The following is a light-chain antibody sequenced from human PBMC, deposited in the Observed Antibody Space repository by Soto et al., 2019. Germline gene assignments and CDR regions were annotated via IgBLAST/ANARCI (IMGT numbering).Light chain of an antibody. J-gene: IGLJ7*01. CDR3: CSYAGSYTYV. Sequence: QSALTQPRSVSGSPGQSVTISCTGTFTDVGKYNYVSWYQQHPGKAPKLLIYDVTQRPSGVPDRFSGSKSGNTASLTISGLQAEDEADYYCCSYAGSYTYVFGAGTQLTVL. CDR1: FTDVGKYNY. V-gene: IGLV2-11*01. CDR2: DVT.